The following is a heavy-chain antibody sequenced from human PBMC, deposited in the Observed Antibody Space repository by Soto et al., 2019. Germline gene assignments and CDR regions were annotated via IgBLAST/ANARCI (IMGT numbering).Heavy chain of an antibody. CDR2: INPNSGGT. V-gene: IGHV1-2*02. Sequence: ASVKVSCKASGYTFTGYYMHWVRQAPGQGLEWMGWINPNSGGTNYAQKFQGRVTMTRDTSISTAYMELSRLRSDDTAVYYCARVYDYALGYYYYGMDVWGQGTMVTVSS. CDR3: ARVYDYALGYYYYGMDV. J-gene: IGHJ6*02. D-gene: IGHD3-16*01. CDR1: GYTFTGYY.